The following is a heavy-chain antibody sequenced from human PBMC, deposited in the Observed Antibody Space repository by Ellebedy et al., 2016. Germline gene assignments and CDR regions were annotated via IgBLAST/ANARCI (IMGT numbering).Heavy chain of an antibody. CDR1: GASVSSTTW. CDR3: ARGVDRAKGGVD. CDR2: IFHSGHT. J-gene: IGHJ4*02. Sequence: SETLSLTCGVSGASVSSTTWWSWARPPPGKELEWIGEIFHSGHTNYNPSLKSRVTISADTSNRFSLILNSVTAADTAVYYCARGVDRAKGGVDWGQGTPVTVSS. D-gene: IGHD1-26*01. V-gene: IGHV4-4*02.